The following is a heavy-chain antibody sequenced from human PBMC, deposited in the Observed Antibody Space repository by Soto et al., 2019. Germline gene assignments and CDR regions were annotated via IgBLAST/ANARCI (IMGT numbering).Heavy chain of an antibody. CDR3: ARHIAAGYSSSSGFDY. CDR2: IYYSGST. J-gene: IGHJ4*02. D-gene: IGHD6-6*01. Sequence: PSETLSLTCTVSCGSISSSSYYWGWIRQPPGKGLEWIGSIYYSGSTYYNPSLKSRVTISVDTSKNQFSLKLSSVTAADTAVYYCARHIAAGYSSSSGFDYWGQGTLVTVSS. V-gene: IGHV4-39*01. CDR1: CGSISSSSYY.